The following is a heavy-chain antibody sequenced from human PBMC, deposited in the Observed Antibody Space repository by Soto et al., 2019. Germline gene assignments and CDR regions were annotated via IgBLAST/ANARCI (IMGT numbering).Heavy chain of an antibody. D-gene: IGHD6-13*01. J-gene: IGHJ2*01. CDR1: GDTFSNYA. CDR2: IIYSRGST. CDR3: AKGPSSRSLLMWYFDL. Sequence: PAGSLRLSCAVSGDTFSNYAFTWVCQAPAQGLERPSSIIYSRGSTYYSDSVRARCAISRDNSKNTLYLQMNSLRAEDTAVYYCAKGPSSRSLLMWYFDLWGRGTLVTVSS. V-gene: IGHV3-23*01.